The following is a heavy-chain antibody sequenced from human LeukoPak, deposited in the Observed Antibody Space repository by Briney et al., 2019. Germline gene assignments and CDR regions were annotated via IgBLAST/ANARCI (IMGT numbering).Heavy chain of an antibody. Sequence: GRSLRLSCAASAFSVGSNYMTSVRQAPRKWLEWVSLIYSGGSTYYADSVKGRFTISRDNARNSLYLQMNSLRAEDTAVYYCARDPYSGTYGDTYYYYMDVWGKGTTVTISS. D-gene: IGHD1-26*01. V-gene: IGHV3-66*01. CDR1: AFSVGSNY. CDR3: ARDPYSGTYGDTYYYYMDV. CDR2: IYSGGST. J-gene: IGHJ6*03.